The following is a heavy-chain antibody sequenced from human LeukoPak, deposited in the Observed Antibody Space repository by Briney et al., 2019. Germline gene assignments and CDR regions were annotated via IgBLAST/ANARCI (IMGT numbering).Heavy chain of an antibody. CDR3: AKGGAVAGHDAFDI. D-gene: IGHD6-19*01. CDR2: ISGNGGSA. Sequence: PGGSLRLSCAASGFTFSTYAMSWVRQAPGKGLEWVSTISGNGGSAYYADSVKGRFTISRDNSKNTLYLQMNSLRAEDTAVYYCAKGGAVAGHDAFDIWGQGTMVTVSS. J-gene: IGHJ3*02. CDR1: GFTFSTYA. V-gene: IGHV3-23*01.